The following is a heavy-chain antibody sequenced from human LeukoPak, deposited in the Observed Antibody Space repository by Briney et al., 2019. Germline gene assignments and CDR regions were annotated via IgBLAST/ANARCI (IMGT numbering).Heavy chain of an antibody. CDR3: ARDLSSSGWAFDY. V-gene: IGHV3-74*01. Sequence: GGSLRLSCASSGFTFRSYRMHWVGQASGKGLVWVSRTSSDGSSTHYADSVKGRFTISRDNAKNTLYLQMNSLRAEDTAVYYCARDLSSSGWAFDYWGQGTLVTVSS. J-gene: IGHJ4*02. CDR1: GFTFRSYR. CDR2: TSSDGSST. D-gene: IGHD6-19*01.